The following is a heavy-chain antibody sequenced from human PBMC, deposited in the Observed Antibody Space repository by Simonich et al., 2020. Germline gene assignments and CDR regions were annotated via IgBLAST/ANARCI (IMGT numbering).Heavy chain of an antibody. J-gene: IGHJ4*02. CDR1: GFTFSSYA. CDR3: ARAIAAAGTPFDY. V-gene: IGHV3-30*07. CDR2: ISDDGRNK. Sequence: HVQLVESGGGVVQPGRSLRLSCAASGFTFSSYAMHWVRQAPSKGREWVAVISDDGRNKYYAYSVKGRFTISRDNAKNTLYLQMNSRRAEDTAVYYWARAIAAAGTPFDYWGQGTLVTVSS. D-gene: IGHD6-13*01.